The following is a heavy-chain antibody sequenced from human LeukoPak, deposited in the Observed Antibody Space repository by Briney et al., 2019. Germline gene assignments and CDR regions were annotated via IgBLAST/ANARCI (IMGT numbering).Heavy chain of an antibody. D-gene: IGHD5-18*01. Sequence: GRSLRLSCAASGFTFDDYAMHWVRQAPGKGLEWVSGISWNSGSIGYADSVKGRFTISRDNAKNSLYLQMNSLRAEDTALYYCAKDQRSGAMVTRSWFDPWGQGTLVTVSS. CDR1: GFTFDDYA. CDR3: AKDQRSGAMVTRSWFDP. V-gene: IGHV3-9*01. J-gene: IGHJ5*02. CDR2: ISWNSGSI.